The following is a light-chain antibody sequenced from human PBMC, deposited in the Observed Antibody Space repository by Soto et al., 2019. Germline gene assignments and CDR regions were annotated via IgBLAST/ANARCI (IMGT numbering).Light chain of an antibody. CDR1: SSDVGGYNY. CDR3: SSYTSSSTLDVV. J-gene: IGLJ2*01. Sequence: QSALTQPASVSGSPGQSITISCTGTSSDVGGYNYVSWYQQHPGKAPKLMIYDVSNRPSGVSNRFSGSKSGNTASLTISGLQAEEEADYYCSSYTSSSTLDVVFGGWTQVTVL. CDR2: DVS. V-gene: IGLV2-14*01.